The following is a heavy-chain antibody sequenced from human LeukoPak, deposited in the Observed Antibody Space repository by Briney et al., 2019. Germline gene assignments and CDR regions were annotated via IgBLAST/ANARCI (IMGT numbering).Heavy chain of an antibody. CDR1: GFTFSSYA. CDR3: AKDSRIVGPTFRSYHYMDV. Sequence: GGSLRLSCAASGFTFSSYAMSWVRQAPGKGLEWVSAISGSGGSTYYADSVKGRFTISRDNSKKTLYLQMNSLRAEDTAVYYCAKDSRIVGPTFRSYHYMDVWGKGTTVTISS. CDR2: ISGSGGST. D-gene: IGHD1-26*01. V-gene: IGHV3-23*01. J-gene: IGHJ6*03.